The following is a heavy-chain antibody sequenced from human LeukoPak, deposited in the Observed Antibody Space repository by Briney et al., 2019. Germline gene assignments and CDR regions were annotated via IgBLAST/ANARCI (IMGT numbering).Heavy chain of an antibody. CDR1: GGSINYYY. D-gene: IGHD2-15*01. V-gene: IGHV4-59*01. Sequence: PSETLSLTCTVSGGSINYYYWSWIRQPPGKGLEWIGYVYHTGSTNYNPSLKGRVTILVDTSKKLFSLKLHSVSAADTAVYYCVRSGATLRFDPWGQGTLVTISS. J-gene: IGHJ5*02. CDR2: VYHTGST. CDR3: VRSGATLRFDP.